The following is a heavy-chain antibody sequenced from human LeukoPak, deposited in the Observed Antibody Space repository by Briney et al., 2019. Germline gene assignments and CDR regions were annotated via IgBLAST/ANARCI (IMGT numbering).Heavy chain of an antibody. J-gene: IGHJ4*02. Sequence: SETLSLTCTVSGGSISSSSYYWGWIRQPPGKGLEWIGSIYYSGSTYYNPSLKSRVTISVDTSKNQFSLKLSSVTAADTAVYYCARHGGTGSYDYVWGSYRSHFDYWGQGTLVTVSS. CDR1: GGSISSSSYY. CDR2: IYYSGST. V-gene: IGHV4-39*01. D-gene: IGHD3-16*02. CDR3: ARHGGTGSYDYVWGSYRSHFDY.